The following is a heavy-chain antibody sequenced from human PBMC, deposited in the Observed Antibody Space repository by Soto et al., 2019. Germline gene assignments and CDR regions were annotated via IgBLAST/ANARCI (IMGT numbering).Heavy chain of an antibody. CDR3: AKDVVVGATPGLGDYYYYYGMEV. Sequence: VGSLRLSCASSVFTFSSYGMHCVRHSPGKWLEWVALISYDGSNKYYADSVEGRFTISRDNSKNTLYLQMNSLRAEDTAVYYCAKDVVVGATPGLGDYYYYYGMEVWGQGTTVNVSS. V-gene: IGHV3-30*18. D-gene: IGHD1-26*01. CDR1: VFTFSSYG. CDR2: ISYDGSNK. J-gene: IGHJ6*01.